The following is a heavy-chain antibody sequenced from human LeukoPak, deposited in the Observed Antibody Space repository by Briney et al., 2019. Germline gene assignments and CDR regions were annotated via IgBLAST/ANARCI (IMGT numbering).Heavy chain of an antibody. J-gene: IGHJ1*01. CDR3: TSWGDTTAEYFQR. CDR2: INTRSSSS. Sequence: KTGGSLRLSCAASGFIFSIYNMNWVRQAPGKGLEWVSSINTRSSSSYYADSVKGRFTISRDNAQNSMYLQMNSLRVEDTAVYYCTSWGDTTAEYFQRWGQGTLVTVSS. D-gene: IGHD2-21*02. V-gene: IGHV3-21*01. CDR1: GFIFSIYN.